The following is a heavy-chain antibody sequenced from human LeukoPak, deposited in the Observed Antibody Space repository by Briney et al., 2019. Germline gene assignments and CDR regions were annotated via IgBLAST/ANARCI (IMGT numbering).Heavy chain of an antibody. J-gene: IGHJ4*02. CDR2: INHSGST. CDR3: ARGRSYSSSWYYFDY. D-gene: IGHD6-13*01. V-gene: IGHV4-34*01. Sequence: SETPSLTCAVYGGSFSGYYWSWIRQPPGKGLEWIGEINHSGSTNYNPSLKSRVTISVDTSKNQFSLKLSSVTAADTAVYYCARGRSYSSSWYYFDYWGQGTLVTVSS. CDR1: GGSFSGYY.